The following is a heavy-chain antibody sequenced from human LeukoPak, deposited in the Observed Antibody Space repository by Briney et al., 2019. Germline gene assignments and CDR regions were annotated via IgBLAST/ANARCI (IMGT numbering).Heavy chain of an antibody. CDR1: AGSISSTSHH. Sequence: SETLSLTCTVSAGSISSTSHHWCWIRQSPGMGLESIGSLFSGRTTYYNPSLDSRVTISVVTSKNQFSLQLNSVTAADTAVYCCVRHDGRGGATMGALDSWGQGSLVTVSS. CDR3: VRHDGRGGATMGALDS. V-gene: IGHV4-39*01. J-gene: IGHJ4*02. CDR2: LFSGRTT. D-gene: IGHD5-12*01.